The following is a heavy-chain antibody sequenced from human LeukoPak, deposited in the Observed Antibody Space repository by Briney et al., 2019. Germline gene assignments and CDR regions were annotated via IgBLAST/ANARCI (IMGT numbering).Heavy chain of an antibody. V-gene: IGHV3-21*04. J-gene: IGHJ5*02. CDR1: GLTFSTSG. CDR3: AKGRTYYYGSGSYH. D-gene: IGHD3-10*01. Sequence: GGSLRLSCTASGLTFSTSGFNWVRQAPGKGLEWVASIGPTGSDRYHADSIKGRFTISRDNANNFLYLQMNSLRAEDTAVYYCAKGRTYYYGSGSYHWGQGTLVTVSS. CDR2: IGPTGSDR.